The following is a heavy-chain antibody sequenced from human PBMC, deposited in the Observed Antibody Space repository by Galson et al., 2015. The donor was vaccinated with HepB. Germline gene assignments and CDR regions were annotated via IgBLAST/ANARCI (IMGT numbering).Heavy chain of an antibody. CDR1: GYTFTSYA. Sequence: SVKVSCKASGYTFTSYAMNWVRQAPGQGLEWMGWINTNTGNPTYAQGFTGRFVFSLDTSVSTAYLQISSLKAEDTAVYYCAREGDTVTTLQPDYWGQGTLVTVSS. CDR2: INTNTGNP. CDR3: AREGDTVTTLQPDY. V-gene: IGHV7-4-1*02. D-gene: IGHD4-17*01. J-gene: IGHJ4*02.